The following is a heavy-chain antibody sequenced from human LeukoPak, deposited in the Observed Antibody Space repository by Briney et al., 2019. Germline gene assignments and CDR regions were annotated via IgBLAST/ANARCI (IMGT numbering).Heavy chain of an antibody. CDR1: GFTFSSYA. CDR3: ARDPDPSGGRGDY. Sequence: PGRSLRLSCAASGFTFSSYAMHWVRQAPGKGLEWVAVISYDGSNKYYADSVKGRFTISRDNSKNTLYLQMNSLRAEDTAVYYCARDPDPSGGRGDYWGQGTLVTVSS. CDR2: ISYDGSNK. V-gene: IGHV3-30-3*01. D-gene: IGHD3-16*01. J-gene: IGHJ4*02.